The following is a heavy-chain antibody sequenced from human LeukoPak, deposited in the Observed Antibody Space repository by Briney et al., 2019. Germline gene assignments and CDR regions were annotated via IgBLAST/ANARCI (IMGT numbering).Heavy chain of an antibody. D-gene: IGHD3-10*01. Sequence: SETLSLTCAVYGGSFSGYYWSWIRQPPGKGLEWIGEINHSGSINYNPSLKSRVTISVDTSKNQFSLKLSSVTAADTAVYYCARGRGHLGPSFDYWGQGTLVTVSS. CDR1: GGSFSGYY. V-gene: IGHV4-34*01. CDR3: ARGRGHLGPSFDY. J-gene: IGHJ4*02. CDR2: INHSGSI.